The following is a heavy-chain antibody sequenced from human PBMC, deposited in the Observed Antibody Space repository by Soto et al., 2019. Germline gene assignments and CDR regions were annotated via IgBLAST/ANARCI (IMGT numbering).Heavy chain of an antibody. J-gene: IGHJ6*02. CDR3: ARVGGYDKDYGDYGGKSYYYYYGMDV. V-gene: IGHV3-21*01. Sequence: GGSLRLSCAASGFTFSSYSMNWVRQAPGKGLEWVSSISSSSSYIYYADSVKGRFTISRDNAKNSLYLQMNSLRAEDTAVYYCARVGGYDKDYGDYGGKSYYYYYGMDVWGQGTTVTVSS. D-gene: IGHD4-17*01. CDR2: ISSSSSYI. CDR1: GFTFSSYS.